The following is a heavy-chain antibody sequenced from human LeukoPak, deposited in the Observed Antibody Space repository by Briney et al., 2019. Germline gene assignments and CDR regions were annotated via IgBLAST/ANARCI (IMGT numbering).Heavy chain of an antibody. CDR3: AKEGQYSRSWYLGY. D-gene: IGHD6-13*01. Sequence: ASVKVSCKASGYTFTGYYMHWVRQAPGQGLEWMGWINTNTGNPTYAQGFTGRFVFSLDTSVSTAYLQISSLKAEDTAVYYCAKEGQYSRSWYLGYWGQGTLVTVSS. J-gene: IGHJ4*02. CDR1: GYTFTGYY. CDR2: INTNTGNP. V-gene: IGHV7-4-1*02.